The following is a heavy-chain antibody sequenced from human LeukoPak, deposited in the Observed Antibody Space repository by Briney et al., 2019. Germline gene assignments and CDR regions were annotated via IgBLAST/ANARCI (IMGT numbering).Heavy chain of an antibody. CDR1: GFTFSSYS. CDR3: ASGGTYYDISY. J-gene: IGHJ4*02. D-gene: IGHD3-9*01. Sequence: PGGSLRLSCAASGFTFSSYSMNWVRQAPGKGLEWVSYISSSSTIYYADSVKGRFTISRDNAKNSLYLQMNSLRAEDTAVYYCASGGTYYDISYWGQGTLVTVSS. V-gene: IGHV3-48*04. CDR2: ISSSSTI.